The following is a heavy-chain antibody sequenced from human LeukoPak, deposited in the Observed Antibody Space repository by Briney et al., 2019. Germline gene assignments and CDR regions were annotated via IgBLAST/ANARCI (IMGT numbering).Heavy chain of an antibody. CDR2: VSSSGGST. Sequence: GGSLRLSCVASGFSFSTYAMTWVRQAPGKGLEWVSSVSSSGGSTYYTDSVKGRFTISGDNSKNTLFLQMHSLRDEDTAVYYCAKNLGWYSECDYWGQGTLVTVSS. CDR3: AKNLGWYSECDY. V-gene: IGHV3-23*01. D-gene: IGHD6-19*01. CDR1: GFSFSTYA. J-gene: IGHJ4*02.